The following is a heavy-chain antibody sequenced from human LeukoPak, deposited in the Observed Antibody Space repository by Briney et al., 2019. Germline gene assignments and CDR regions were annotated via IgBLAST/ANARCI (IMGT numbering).Heavy chain of an antibody. CDR1: GGSISSGDYS. J-gene: IGHJ5*02. V-gene: IGHV4-30-2*01. CDR2: IYLSGST. CDR3: AGDPSGYDSGWFDP. D-gene: IGHD5-12*01. Sequence: PSETLSLTCAVSGGSISSGDYSWGWIRQPPGKGLEWIGYIYLSGSTFYNPSLQSRVTISLDGSKNQFSLRLSSVTAADTAVHFCAGDPSGYDSGWFDPWGQGTLVTVSS.